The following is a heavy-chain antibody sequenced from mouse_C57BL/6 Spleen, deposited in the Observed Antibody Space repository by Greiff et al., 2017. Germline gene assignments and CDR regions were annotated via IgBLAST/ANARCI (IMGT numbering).Heavy chain of an antibody. CDR2: IYPGDGDT. CDR1: GYAFSSYW. Sequence: QVQLKQSGAELVKPGASVKISCKASGYAFSSYWMNWVKQRPGKGLEWIGQIYPGDGDTNYNGKFKGKATLTADKSSSTAYMQLSSLTSEDSAVYFCASPIYDGYYAMDYWGQGTSVTVSS. CDR3: ASPIYDGYYAMDY. D-gene: IGHD2-3*01. J-gene: IGHJ4*01. V-gene: IGHV1-80*01.